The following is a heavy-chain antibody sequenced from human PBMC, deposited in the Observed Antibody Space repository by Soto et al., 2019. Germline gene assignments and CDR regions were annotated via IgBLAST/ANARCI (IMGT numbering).Heavy chain of an antibody. V-gene: IGHV4-61*01. CDR1: GGSVSSGSYY. Sequence: NPSETLSLTCTVSGGSVSSGSYYWSWIRQPPGKGLEWIGYIYYSGSTNYNPSLKSRVTISVDTSKNQFSLKLSSVTAADTAVYYCARTSTVLRYFDWLYWFDPWGQGTLVTVSS. CDR2: IYYSGST. CDR3: ARTSTVLRYFDWLYWFDP. D-gene: IGHD3-9*01. J-gene: IGHJ5*02.